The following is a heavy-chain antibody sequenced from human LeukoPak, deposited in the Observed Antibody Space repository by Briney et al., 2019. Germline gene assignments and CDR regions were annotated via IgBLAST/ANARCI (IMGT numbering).Heavy chain of an antibody. CDR3: AKDKGYYYDSSGYSDY. J-gene: IGHJ4*02. D-gene: IGHD3-22*01. CDR2: ISGSGGST. V-gene: IGHV3-23*01. CDR1: GFTFSSYA. Sequence: GVSLRHSCAASGFTFSSYAMSWVRQAPGKGLEWVSAISGSGGSTYYADSVKGRFTTSRDNAKNSLYLQMNSLRAEDTALYYCAKDKGYYYDSSGYSDYWGQGTLVTVSS.